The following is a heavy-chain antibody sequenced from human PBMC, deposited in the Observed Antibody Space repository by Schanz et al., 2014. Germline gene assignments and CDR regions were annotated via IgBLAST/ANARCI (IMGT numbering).Heavy chain of an antibody. CDR1: GFTFNSYA. CDR2: ISHSGGSK. CDR3: AKGMGYCSGGTCYAYYYYGLDV. Sequence: VQLVESGGGLVKPGGSLRLSCAASGFTFNSYAMTWVRQAPGKGLEWVSSISHSGGSKYYADSVKGRFTISRDNSENTLYLQMNSLSADDTAVFYCAKGMGYCSGGTCYAYYYYGLDVWGQGTTVTVSS. V-gene: IGHV3-23*04. J-gene: IGHJ6*02. D-gene: IGHD2-15*01.